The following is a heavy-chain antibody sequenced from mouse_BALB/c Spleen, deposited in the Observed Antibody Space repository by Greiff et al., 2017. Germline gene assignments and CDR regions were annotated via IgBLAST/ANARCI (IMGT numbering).Heavy chain of an antibody. V-gene: IGHV3-2*02. D-gene: IGHD2-3*01. Sequence: DVQLQESGPGLVKPSQSLSLTCTVTGYSITSYYAWNWIRQFPGNKLEWMGYISYSGSTSYNPSLKSRISITRDTSKNQFFLQLNSVTTEDTATYYCAMGWLLRMAMDYWGQGTSVTVSS. CDR3: AMGWLLRMAMDY. J-gene: IGHJ4*01. CDR2: ISYSGST. CDR1: GYSITSYYA.